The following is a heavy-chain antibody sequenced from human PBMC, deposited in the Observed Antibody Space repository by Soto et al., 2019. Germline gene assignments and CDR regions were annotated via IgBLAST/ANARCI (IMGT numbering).Heavy chain of an antibody. CDR2: IYYSGST. CDR1: GGSISSYY. CDR3: ARAPPYDYIWVSYRLVYFDY. V-gene: IGHV4-59*01. D-gene: IGHD3-16*02. J-gene: IGHJ4*02. Sequence: SETLSLTCTVSGGSISSYYWSWIRQPPGKGLEWIGYIYYSGSTNYNPSLKSRVTISVDTSKNQFSLKLSSVTAADTAVYYCARAPPYDYIWVSYRLVYFDYWGQGTLVTVSS.